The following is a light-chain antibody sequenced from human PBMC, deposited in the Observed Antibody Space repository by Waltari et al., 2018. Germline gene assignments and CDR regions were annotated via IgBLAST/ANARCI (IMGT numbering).Light chain of an antibody. V-gene: IGLV3-1*01. Sequence: SSELTQPPSVSVSPGQTATVTCSGDELGDRYASWYQQRPGQSPLLVIYRDTMRPSGLPEHFSGSNSGTTATLTISGTQAMDEADYYCQTWDTNTPLFGGGTKLTVL. J-gene: IGLJ2*01. CDR3: QTWDTNTPL. CDR2: RDT. CDR1: ELGDRY.